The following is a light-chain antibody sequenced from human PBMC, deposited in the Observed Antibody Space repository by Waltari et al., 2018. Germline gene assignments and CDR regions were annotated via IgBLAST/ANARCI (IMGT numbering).Light chain of an antibody. CDR2: GAS. J-gene: IGKJ2*01. CDR3: QHYGTSYT. V-gene: IGKV3-20*01. CDR1: QSVRGTY. Sequence: EIVLTQSPGTPSLSPGEGVTLSCRASQSVRGTYLAWYQQKPGQAPRLLIYGASNRATGTPHRFSGSGSGTFFTLTITGLEPEDFAVYYCQHYGTSYTFGQGTKLEI.